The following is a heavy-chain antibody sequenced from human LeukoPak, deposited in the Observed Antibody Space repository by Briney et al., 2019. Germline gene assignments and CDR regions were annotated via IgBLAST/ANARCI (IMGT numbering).Heavy chain of an antibody. CDR1: GYTFTSYG. CDR3: ARNSPGSAPPDY. D-gene: IGHD6-19*01. V-gene: IGHV1-18*04. J-gene: IGHJ4*02. Sequence: SVKVSCKASGYTFTSYGISWVRQAPGQGREGMGWISAYNGNTNYAQKLQGRVTMTTDTSTSTAYRELRSLRSDDTAVYYCARNSPGSAPPDYWGQGTLVTVSS. CDR2: ISAYNGNT.